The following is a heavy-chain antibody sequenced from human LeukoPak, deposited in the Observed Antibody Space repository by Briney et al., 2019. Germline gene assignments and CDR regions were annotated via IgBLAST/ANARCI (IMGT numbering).Heavy chain of an antibody. V-gene: IGHV4-30-4*08. J-gene: IGHJ4*02. D-gene: IGHD3-22*01. CDR3: ASHPRSYDSSGYYWDY. CDR1: GGSTSSGDYY. CDR2: IQYSGIT. Sequence: PSQTLSLXCTVSGGSTSSGDYYCSWIRQPPVKGLEWIGYIQYSGITYYNPSLKSRVTISVDTSKNQFSLKLSSVTAADTAMYYCASHPRSYDSSGYYWDYWGQGTLVTVSS.